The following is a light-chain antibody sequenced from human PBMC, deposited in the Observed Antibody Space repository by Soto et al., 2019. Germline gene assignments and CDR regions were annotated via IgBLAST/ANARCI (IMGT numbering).Light chain of an antibody. CDR3: QQYNDWPSLT. Sequence: ETVLAQSPASGSLSPGERVTLSCRASQDISNSLAWYQQKPGQAPRLLIYGASTWATGIPARFSGSGSGTEFTLTISSLQSEDFAVYYCQQYNDWPSLTFGGGTKVDIK. CDR2: GAS. J-gene: IGKJ4*01. CDR1: QDISNS. V-gene: IGKV3-15*01.